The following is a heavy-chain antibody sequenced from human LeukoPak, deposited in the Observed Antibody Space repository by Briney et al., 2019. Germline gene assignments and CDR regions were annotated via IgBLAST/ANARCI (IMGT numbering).Heavy chain of an antibody. Sequence: GGSLRLSCAASGVTFSSYAMSWVRQAPGKGLEWVSAIRGSGGSTYYADSVKGRFTISRDNSKNTLYLQMNNLRAEDTAVYYCAKAPVRGTTEDAFDVWGPGTVVTVSS. J-gene: IGHJ3*01. CDR2: IRGSGGST. CDR3: AKAPVRGTTEDAFDV. V-gene: IGHV3-23*01. CDR1: GVTFSSYA. D-gene: IGHD1-26*01.